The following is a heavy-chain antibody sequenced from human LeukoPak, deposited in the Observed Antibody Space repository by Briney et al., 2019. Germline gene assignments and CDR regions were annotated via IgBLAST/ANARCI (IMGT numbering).Heavy chain of an antibody. CDR1: GGSISSSSYY. J-gene: IGHJ6*02. CDR2: IYYSGST. Sequence: SETLSLTCTVSGGSISSSSYYWGWIRQPPGKGLEWIGSIYYSGSTYYNPSLKSRVTVSVDTSKNQFSLKLSSVTAADTAVYYCARLFGMDVWGQGTTVTVSS. CDR3: ARLFGMDV. V-gene: IGHV4-39*01.